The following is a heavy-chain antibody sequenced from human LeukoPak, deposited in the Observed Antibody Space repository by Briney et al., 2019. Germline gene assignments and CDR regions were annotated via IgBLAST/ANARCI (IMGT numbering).Heavy chain of an antibody. J-gene: IGHJ6*02. D-gene: IGHD5-18*01. Sequence: GQSLRLSCTASGFTFGDHAMSWVRQAPGKGLEWVGFIRSKYYGGTTEYAASVQGRFTISRDDFNGIAYLQMNSLKTEDTALYYCAGGPIQLWVHNGMDVWGQGTTVTVSS. CDR1: GFTFGDHA. CDR3: AGGPIQLWVHNGMDV. CDR2: IRSKYYGGTT. V-gene: IGHV3-49*04.